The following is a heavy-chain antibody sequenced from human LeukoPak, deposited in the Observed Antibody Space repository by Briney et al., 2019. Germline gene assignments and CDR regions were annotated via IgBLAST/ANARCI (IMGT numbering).Heavy chain of an antibody. CDR2: INQDASEI. J-gene: IGHJ4*02. V-gene: IGHV3-7*01. Sequence: GGSLRLSCAASGFTFSTYWMNWYRQAPGKGLEWVGNINQDASEINYVDSVRGRFTISRDNAKNSLHLQMNSLRAEDTAVYYCATDRDNSDWQKRFDSWGQGTLVTVAS. D-gene: IGHD2-21*02. CDR3: ATDRDNSDWQKRFDS. CDR1: GFTFSTYW.